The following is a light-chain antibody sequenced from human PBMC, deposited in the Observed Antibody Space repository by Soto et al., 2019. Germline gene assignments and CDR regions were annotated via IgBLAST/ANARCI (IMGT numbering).Light chain of an antibody. CDR3: QQYGSSPWT. CDR1: QSVSSSY. J-gene: IGKJ1*01. CDR2: GAS. V-gene: IGKV3-20*01. Sequence: EIVLTQSPGTLSLSPGERATLSCRASQSVSSSYLAWYQQKPGQALRPLIYGASSRAIGIPDRFSDSGSGTDYTLTISRLEPEDFAVYYCQQYGSSPWTFGQGTKVEIK.